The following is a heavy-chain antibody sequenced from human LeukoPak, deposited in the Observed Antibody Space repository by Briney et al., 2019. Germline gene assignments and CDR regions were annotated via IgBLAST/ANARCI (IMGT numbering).Heavy chain of an antibody. D-gene: IGHD2-2*01. CDR2: NSDSGST. V-gene: IGHV4-59*11. Sequence: PSETLSLTCTVSGGSIRTHYWGWVRQPPGKGLEWIGSNSDSGSTNYSPSLKSRLTISVDTSRNQFSLRLSSVTTADTAVYYCARDAEGASWFDYWGQGTLATVSS. CDR1: GGSIRTHY. J-gene: IGHJ4*02. CDR3: ARDAEGASWFDY.